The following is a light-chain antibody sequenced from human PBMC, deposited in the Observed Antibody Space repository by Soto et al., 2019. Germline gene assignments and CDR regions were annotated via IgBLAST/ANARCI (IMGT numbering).Light chain of an antibody. CDR3: QQQGT. Sequence: EIVLTQSPGKLSLSPGERATLSCRASRSLSSSYVVWYQQKPGQAPRLLIYAASRRATGIPDRFSGSGSATEYTLTISRLEPEYFAVYYCQQQGTFGQGTKLEIK. V-gene: IGKV3-20*01. CDR1: RSLSSSY. CDR2: AAS. J-gene: IGKJ2*01.